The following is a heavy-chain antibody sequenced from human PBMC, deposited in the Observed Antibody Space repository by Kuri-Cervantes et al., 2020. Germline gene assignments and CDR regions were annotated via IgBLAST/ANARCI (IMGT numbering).Heavy chain of an antibody. J-gene: IGHJ4*02. D-gene: IGHD3-22*01. CDR1: GFTFSDYS. CDR3: ASETLYYYDSSGYHN. CDR2: ISDSSYYI. V-gene: IGHV3-21*01. Sequence: GESLKISCAASGFTFSDYSLNWVRQAPGRGLEWVASISDSSYYIYYADSVKGRFTISRDNSKNTLYLQMNSLRAEDTAVYYCASETLYYYDSSGYHNWGQGTLVTVSS.